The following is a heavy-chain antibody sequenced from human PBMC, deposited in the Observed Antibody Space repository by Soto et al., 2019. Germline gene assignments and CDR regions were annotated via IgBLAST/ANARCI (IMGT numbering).Heavy chain of an antibody. Sequence: PGGSLRLSFAASGFTFSGSAMHWVCQAYGKGLEWVGRIRSKANSYATAYAASVKGRFTISRDDSKNTAYLQMNSLKTEDTAVYYCTSPGLELYNWFDPWGQGTLVTVSS. CDR2: IRSKANSYAT. J-gene: IGHJ5*02. CDR1: GFTFSGSA. V-gene: IGHV3-73*01. CDR3: TSPGLELYNWFDP. D-gene: IGHD1-7*01.